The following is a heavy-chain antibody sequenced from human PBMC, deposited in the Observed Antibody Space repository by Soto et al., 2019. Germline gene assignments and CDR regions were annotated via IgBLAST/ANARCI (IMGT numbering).Heavy chain of an antibody. J-gene: IGHJ4*02. CDR3: GKLPLANRYFDY. V-gene: IGHV3-23*01. CDR1: GFTFSNYA. D-gene: IGHD2-21*01. CDR2: ISGSGGST. Sequence: EVQVLDSGGGLVQPGGSLRLSCAASGFTFSNYAMSWVRQAPGKGLEWVSIISGSGGSTYYADSVTVRFTISRDNSENTLSLQMKSLRAEDTAVYYCGKLPLANRYFDYWGQGNLVIVAS.